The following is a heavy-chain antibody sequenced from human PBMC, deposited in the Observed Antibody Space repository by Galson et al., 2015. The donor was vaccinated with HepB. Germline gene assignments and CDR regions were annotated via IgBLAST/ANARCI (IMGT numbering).Heavy chain of an antibody. CDR1: GDSVSGNSVA. J-gene: IGHJ4*02. Sequence: CAISGDSVSGNSVAWNWIRQSPSRGLEWLGRTYYRSKWFNDYALSVQSRITINADTSKNEFSLQLNSVTPEDTAVYYCAREFISAYYWGQGTLVTVSS. V-gene: IGHV6-1*01. CDR3: AREFISAYY. D-gene: IGHD3-16*02. CDR2: TYYRSKWFN.